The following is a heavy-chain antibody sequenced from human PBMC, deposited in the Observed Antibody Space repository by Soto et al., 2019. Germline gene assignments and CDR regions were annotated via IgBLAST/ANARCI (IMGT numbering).Heavy chain of an antibody. V-gene: IGHV4-30-4*01. CDR3: AKVRYSGYDLDY. CDR1: GGSISSGNYY. D-gene: IGHD5-12*01. Sequence: SETLSLTCTVSGGSISSGNYYWSWIRQPPGKGLEWIGFISYSGSTYYNLSLKSRVTISVDTSKNQFSLNLSFVTAADTAVYYCAKVRYSGYDLDYWGQGTLVTVSS. CDR2: ISYSGST. J-gene: IGHJ4*02.